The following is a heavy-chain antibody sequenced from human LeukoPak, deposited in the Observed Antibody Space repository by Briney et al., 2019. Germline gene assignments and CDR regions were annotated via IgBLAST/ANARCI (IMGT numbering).Heavy chain of an antibody. CDR1: GGSISSGDYY. CDR2: IYYSGST. V-gene: IGHV4-30-4*01. J-gene: IGHJ4*02. CDR3: ARESLGTGEDYFDY. D-gene: IGHD3-10*01. Sequence: PSETLSLTCTVSGGSISSGDYYWSWIRQPPGKGLEWIGYIYYSGSTYYNPSLKSRVTISVDTSKNQFSLKLSSVTAADTAVYYCARESLGTGEDYFDYWGQGTLVTVSS.